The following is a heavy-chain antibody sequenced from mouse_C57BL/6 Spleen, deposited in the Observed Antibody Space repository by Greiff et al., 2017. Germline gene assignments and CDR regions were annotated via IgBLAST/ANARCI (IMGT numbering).Heavy chain of an antibody. D-gene: IGHD2-3*01. Sequence: EVQGVESGGGLVKPGGSLKLSCAASGFTFSDYGMHWVRQAPEKGLEWVAYISSGSSTIYYADTVKGRFTISRDNAKNTLFLQMTSLRSEDTAMYYCAREGIYDGYPYYAMDYWGQGTSVTVSS. CDR3: AREGIYDGYPYYAMDY. V-gene: IGHV5-17*01. CDR2: ISSGSSTI. CDR1: GFTFSDYG. J-gene: IGHJ4*01.